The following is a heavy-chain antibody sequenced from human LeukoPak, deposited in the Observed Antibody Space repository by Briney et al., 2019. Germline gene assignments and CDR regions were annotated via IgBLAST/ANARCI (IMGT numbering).Heavy chain of an antibody. Sequence: GGSLRLSCVASRLPIADFAMHWFRQAPGKGLEWVSLISGDGVSTFYADSVKGRFSISRDNSKNSLYLEIKSLRSEDAAMYYCAKESGKFDYWGQGTLVAVSS. J-gene: IGHJ4*02. CDR3: AKESGKFDY. V-gene: IGHV3-43*02. CDR1: RLPIADFA. CDR2: ISGDGVST.